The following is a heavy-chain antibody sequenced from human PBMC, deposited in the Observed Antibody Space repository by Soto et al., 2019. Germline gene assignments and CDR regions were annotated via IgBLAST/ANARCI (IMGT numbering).Heavy chain of an antibody. Sequence: QVTLKESGPVLVKPTETLTLTCTVSGFSLSNPRMGVSWIRQPPGKALEWLAHIFSNDDTSYSTSLKSRVTISMDTSTSQVVLTMTNMDPVDTATYYCARVYDSSGYDYWGQGTPVTVSS. D-gene: IGHD3-22*01. CDR1: GFSLSNPRMG. J-gene: IGHJ4*02. CDR2: IFSNDDT. V-gene: IGHV2-26*01. CDR3: ARVYDSSGYDY.